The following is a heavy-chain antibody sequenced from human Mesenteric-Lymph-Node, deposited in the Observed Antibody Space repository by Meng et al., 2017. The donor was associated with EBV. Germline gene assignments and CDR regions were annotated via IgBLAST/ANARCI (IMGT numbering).Heavy chain of an antibody. V-gene: IGHV4-34*01. D-gene: IGHD6-6*01. CDR1: GGSFSGYY. CDR3: ARGPYSSYDY. CDR2: INHSGST. Sequence: QLQLQQWGAGLLKPSETLSLTCAVYGGSFSGYYWSWIRQPPGKGLEWIGEINHSGSTNYNPSLKSRVTISVDTSKNQFSLKLSSVTAADTAVYYCARGPYSSYDYWGQGTLVTVSS. J-gene: IGHJ4*02.